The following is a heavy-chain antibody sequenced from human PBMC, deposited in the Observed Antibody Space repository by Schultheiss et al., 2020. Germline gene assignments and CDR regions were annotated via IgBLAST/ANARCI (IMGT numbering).Heavy chain of an antibody. Sequence: SETLSLTCTVSGGSISSYYWSWIRQPPGKGLEWIGYIYYSGSTNYNPSFKSRVTISVDTSKNQFSLKLSSVTAADTAVYYCAVGIRGFYYFDYWGQGTLVTV. CDR1: GGSISSYY. CDR2: IYYSGST. CDR3: AVGIRGFYYFDY. V-gene: IGHV4-59*12. D-gene: IGHD3-10*01. J-gene: IGHJ4*02.